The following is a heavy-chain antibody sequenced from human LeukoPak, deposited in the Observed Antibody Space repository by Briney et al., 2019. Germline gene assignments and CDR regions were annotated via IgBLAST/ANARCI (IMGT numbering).Heavy chain of an antibody. CDR2: VYQSGHA. Sequence: SETLSLTCKVSNNSARSDVHWSWIRQSPGRGLEWIASVYQSGHAYYSPSLKSRVLISFDTSKKELSLKINSVTATDTALYYCASLRFGDSYFDLWGQGTQVTVSS. D-gene: IGHD3-10*01. V-gene: IGHV4-38-2*02. J-gene: IGHJ4*02. CDR3: ASLRFGDSYFDL. CDR1: NNSARSDVH.